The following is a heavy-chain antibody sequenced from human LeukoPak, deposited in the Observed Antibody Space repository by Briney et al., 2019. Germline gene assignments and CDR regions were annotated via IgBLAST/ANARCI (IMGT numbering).Heavy chain of an antibody. Sequence: GGSLRLSCAASGFTFSDYYMSWIRQAPGKGLEWVSYISSSGSTIYYADSVKGRFTISRDNAKNSLYLQMNSLRAEDTAVYYCAREGVHCSSTSCYRGAFDIWGQGTMVTVSS. V-gene: IGHV3-11*04. J-gene: IGHJ3*02. CDR2: ISSSGSTI. CDR3: AREGVHCSSTSCYRGAFDI. D-gene: IGHD2-2*02. CDR1: GFTFSDYY.